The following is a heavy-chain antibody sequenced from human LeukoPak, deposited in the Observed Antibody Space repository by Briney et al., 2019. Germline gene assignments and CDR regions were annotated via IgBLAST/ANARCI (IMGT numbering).Heavy chain of an antibody. CDR1: GFTFDDYG. Sequence: TGGSLRLSCAASGFTFDDYGMSWVRQAPGKGLEWVSGINWNGGSTGYADSVKGRFTISRDNAKNSLYLQMNSLRAEDTALYYCARDRGIYNWFDPWGQGTLVTVSS. CDR2: INWNGGST. V-gene: IGHV3-20*04. D-gene: IGHD1-26*01. J-gene: IGHJ5*02. CDR3: ARDRGIYNWFDP.